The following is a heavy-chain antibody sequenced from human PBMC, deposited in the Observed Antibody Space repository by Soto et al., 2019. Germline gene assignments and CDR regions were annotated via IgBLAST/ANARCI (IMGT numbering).Heavy chain of an antibody. D-gene: IGHD6-13*01. J-gene: IGHJ5*02. V-gene: IGHV4-61*01. CDR3: ARGRGSIAAVYNWFDP. CDR1: GGSVSSGSYY. CDR2: IYYSGST. Sequence: SETLSLTCTVSGGSVSSGSYYWSWIRHPPGKGLEWIGYIYYSGSTNYNPSLKSRVTISVDTSKNQFSLKLSSVTAADTAVYYCARGRGSIAAVYNWFDPWGQGTLVTVSS.